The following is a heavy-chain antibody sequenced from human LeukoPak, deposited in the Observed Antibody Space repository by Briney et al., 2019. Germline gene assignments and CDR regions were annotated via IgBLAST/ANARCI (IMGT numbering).Heavy chain of an antibody. D-gene: IGHD5-12*01. Sequence: VKVSCKASGGTFSSYAISWVRQAPGQGLEWMGRIIPILGIANYAQKFQGRVTITADKSTSTAYMELSSLRSEDTAVYYCARARRDGYNYHFDYWGQGTLVTVSP. CDR1: GGTFSSYA. CDR2: IIPILGIA. CDR3: ARARRDGYNYHFDY. V-gene: IGHV1-69*04. J-gene: IGHJ4*02.